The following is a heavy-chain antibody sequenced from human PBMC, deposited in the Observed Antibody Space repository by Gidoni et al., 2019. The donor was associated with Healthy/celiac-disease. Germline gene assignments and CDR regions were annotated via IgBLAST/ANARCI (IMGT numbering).Heavy chain of an antibody. CDR1: GGPFRSYA. V-gene: IGHV1-69*01. J-gene: IGHJ6*02. D-gene: IGHD2-15*01. CDR2: IIPIFGTA. Sequence: QVQLVQSGAEVKKPGSSVKVSCKASGGPFRSYAISWVRQAPGQGLEWMGGIIPIFGTANYAQKFQGRVTITADESTSTAYMELSSLRSEDTAVYYCARGRIYCSGGSCYSLTVGGMDVWGQGTTVTVSS. CDR3: ARGRIYCSGGSCYSLTVGGMDV.